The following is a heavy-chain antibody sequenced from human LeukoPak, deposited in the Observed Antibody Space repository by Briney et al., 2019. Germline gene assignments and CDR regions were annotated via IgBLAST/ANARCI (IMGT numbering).Heavy chain of an antibody. CDR2: IKGKPDGGAI. J-gene: IGHJ4*02. V-gene: IGHV3-15*01. CDR3: TTDPRY. CDR1: GLGRSFKETW. Sequence: GGSLRLSCSASGLGRSFKETWMSWVRRAPGKGLEWIGRIKGKPDGGAIDYIAPVRGRFSISRDDSKNLVFLQMDSLKIEDTAVYYCTTDPRYWGQGTMVTVSS.